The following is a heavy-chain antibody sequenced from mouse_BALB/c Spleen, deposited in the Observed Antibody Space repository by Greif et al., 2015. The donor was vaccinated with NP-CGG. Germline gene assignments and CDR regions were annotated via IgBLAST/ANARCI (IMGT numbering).Heavy chain of an antibody. CDR1: GFTFSSFG. J-gene: IGHJ3*01. Sequence: EVQLVESGGGLVQPGGSRKLSCAASGFTFSSFGMHWVRQAPEKGLEWVAYISSGSSTIYYADTVKGRFTISRDNPKNTLFLQMTSLRSEDTAMYYCAKYRYDEGFAYWGQGTLVTVSA. CDR3: AKYRYDEGFAY. V-gene: IGHV5-17*02. CDR2: ISSGSSTI. D-gene: IGHD2-14*01.